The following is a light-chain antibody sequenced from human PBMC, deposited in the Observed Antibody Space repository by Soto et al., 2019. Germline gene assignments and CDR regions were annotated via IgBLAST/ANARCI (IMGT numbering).Light chain of an antibody. J-gene: IGKJ1*01. CDR3: QQYGSLVT. CDR1: QSVSSSY. Sequence: SVLTPYSATQPLSPGERATLSCRASQSVSSSYLAWYQQKPGRAPRLLIDGASSRATGIPDRFSGSGSGTDFTLTISRLELEDLAVYYCQQYGSLVTFGQGTKVDIK. V-gene: IGKV3-20*01. CDR2: GAS.